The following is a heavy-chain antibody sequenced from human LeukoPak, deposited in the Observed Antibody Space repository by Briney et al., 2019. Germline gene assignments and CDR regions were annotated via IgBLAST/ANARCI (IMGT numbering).Heavy chain of an antibody. D-gene: IGHD3-10*01. Sequence: GGSLRLSCAAAGFTFSSYWMSWGRQAPGKGLEWVSAISGSGGSTYYADSVKGRFTISRDNSKNTLYLQMNSLRAKDTAVYYCAKDRITMVRGVDYWGQGTLVTVSS. CDR3: AKDRITMVRGVDY. V-gene: IGHV3-23*01. J-gene: IGHJ4*02. CDR2: ISGSGGST. CDR1: GFTFSSYW.